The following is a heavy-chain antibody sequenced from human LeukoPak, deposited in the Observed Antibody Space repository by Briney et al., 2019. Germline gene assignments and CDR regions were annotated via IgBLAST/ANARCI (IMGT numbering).Heavy chain of an antibody. V-gene: IGHV4-39*01. CDR1: GGSISSSSYS. Sequence: PSETLSLTCTVSGGSISSSSYSWGWIRQPPGKGLEWIGSIYYSGSTYYNPSLKSRVTISVDTSKNQFSLKLSSVTAADTAVYYCARLKEILWFGELFDYWGQGTLVTVSS. CDR2: IYYSGST. D-gene: IGHD3-10*01. J-gene: IGHJ4*02. CDR3: ARLKEILWFGELFDY.